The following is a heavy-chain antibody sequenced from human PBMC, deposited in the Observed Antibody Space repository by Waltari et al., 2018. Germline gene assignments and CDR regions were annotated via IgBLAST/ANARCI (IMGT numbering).Heavy chain of an antibody. Sequence: QVQLVESGGGVVQPGRSLSLSCAASEFTFSSHAMHWVRQAPGKGLEWVAVISYNERNRYYVDSVKGRFTISRDNSNKMLYLQMNSLRVEDTAVYYCARDYCDRTNCHGMDVWGQGTTVTVSS. CDR1: EFTFSSHA. CDR2: ISYNERNR. J-gene: IGHJ6*02. V-gene: IGHV3-30*04. D-gene: IGHD3-22*01. CDR3: ARDYCDRTNCHGMDV.